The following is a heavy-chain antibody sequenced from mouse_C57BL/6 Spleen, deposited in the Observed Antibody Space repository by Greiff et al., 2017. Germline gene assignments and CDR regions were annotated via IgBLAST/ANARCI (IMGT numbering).Heavy chain of an antibody. V-gene: IGHV1-42*01. CDR3: ARDDGGAWFAY. D-gene: IGHD2-12*01. CDR2: INPSTGGT. CDR1: GYSFTGYY. J-gene: IGHJ3*01. Sequence: EVQGVESGPELVKPGASVKISCKASGYSFTGYYMNWVKQSPEKSLEWIGEINPSTGGTTYNQKFKAKATLTVDKSSGTAYMQLKSLTSEDSAVYYCARDDGGAWFAYWGQGTLVTVSA.